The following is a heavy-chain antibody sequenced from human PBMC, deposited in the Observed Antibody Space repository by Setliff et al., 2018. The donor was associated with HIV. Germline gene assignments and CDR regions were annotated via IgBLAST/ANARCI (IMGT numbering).Heavy chain of an antibody. J-gene: IGHJ4*02. CDR3: ARVVKGYNWNYFDY. CDR2: IFYTGFT. V-gene: IGHV4-39*07. Sequence: SETLSLTCTVSGVSTSSSSYYWGWIRQPPGRGLEWIGSIFYTGFTYYSPSLESRVTMSVDTSKNQFSLRVRSVTAADTAVYYCARVVKGYNWNYFDYWGQGTLVTVSS. D-gene: IGHD1-20*01. CDR1: GVSTSSSSYY.